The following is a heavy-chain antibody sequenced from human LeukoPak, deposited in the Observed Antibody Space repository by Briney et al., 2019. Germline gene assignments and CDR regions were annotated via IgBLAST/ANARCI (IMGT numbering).Heavy chain of an antibody. CDR2: IYYSGST. D-gene: IGHD3-22*01. CDR1: GGSISSGSYY. Sequence: PSETLSLTCTVSGGSISSGSYYWGWIRQPPGKGLEWIGSIYYSGSTYYNPSLKSRVTISVDTSKNQFSLKLSSVTAADTAVYYCARHVNYYDSSGYYFDYWGQGTLVTVSS. J-gene: IGHJ4*02. CDR3: ARHVNYYDSSGYYFDY. V-gene: IGHV4-39*01.